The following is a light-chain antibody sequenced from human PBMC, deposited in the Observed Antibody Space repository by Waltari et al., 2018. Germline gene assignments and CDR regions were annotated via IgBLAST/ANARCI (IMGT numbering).Light chain of an antibody. J-gene: IGKJ1*01. CDR2: DAS. Sequence: EIVLTQSPATLSLSPGERATLSCRASQGVSSYLAWYQQKPGQAPRLLIYDASNRATGVPARFSGRGSGTDFTLTISSLEPEDFAVYYCQQRSNWPPWTFGQGTKVEIK. CDR1: QGVSSY. CDR3: QQRSNWPPWT. V-gene: IGKV3-11*01.